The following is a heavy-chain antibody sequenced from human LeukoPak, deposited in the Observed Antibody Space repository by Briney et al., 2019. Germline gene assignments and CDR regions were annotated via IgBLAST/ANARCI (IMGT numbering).Heavy chain of an antibody. V-gene: IGHV4-4*07. CDR3: ARDKYDSSLRP. D-gene: IGHD3-22*01. CDR2: IYTSGST. Sequence: SETLSLTCTVSGGSISSYYWSWIRRPAGKGLEWIGRIYTSGSTNYNPSLKSRVTMSVDTSKNQFTLKLSSVTAADTAVYYCARDKYDSSLRPWGQGTLVTVSS. J-gene: IGHJ5*02. CDR1: GGSISSYY.